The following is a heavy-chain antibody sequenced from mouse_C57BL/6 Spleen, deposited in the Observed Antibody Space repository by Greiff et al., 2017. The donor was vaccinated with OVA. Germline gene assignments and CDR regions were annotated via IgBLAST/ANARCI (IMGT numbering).Heavy chain of an antibody. CDR1: GYTFTDYY. CDR3: ARGPYSYYFDY. Sequence: EVQLQQSGPELVKPGASVKISCKASGYTFTDYYMNWVKQSHGKSLEWIGDINPNNGGTSYNQKFKGKATLTVDTSSSTAYMELRSLTSEDSAVYYCARGPYSYYFDYWGQGTTLTVSS. V-gene: IGHV1-26*01. J-gene: IGHJ2*01. CDR2: INPNNGGT. D-gene: IGHD2-12*01.